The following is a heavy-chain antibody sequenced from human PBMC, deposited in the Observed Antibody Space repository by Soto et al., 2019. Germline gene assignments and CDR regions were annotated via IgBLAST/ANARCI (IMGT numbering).Heavy chain of an antibody. CDR1: GFTFSNYA. J-gene: IGHJ6*02. D-gene: IGHD3-3*01. V-gene: IGHV3-23*01. CDR2: FSGSGGST. Sequence: EVQLLESGGGLVQPGGSLRLSCAAAGFTFSNYALTWVRQSPGKGLEWVSTFSGSGGSTSYADSVRGRFTIYRENSKNTLFLQMNSLRVEDTAIYYWARDWTGDTCPCLDVWGQGTTVSVSS. CDR3: ARDWTGDTCPCLDV.